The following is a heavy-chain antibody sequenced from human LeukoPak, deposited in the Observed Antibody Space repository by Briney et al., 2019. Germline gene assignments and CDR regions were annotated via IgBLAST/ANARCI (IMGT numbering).Heavy chain of an antibody. J-gene: IGHJ5*02. V-gene: IGHV4-34*01. Sequence: PSETLSLTCAVYGGSFSGYYWSWIRQPPGKGLEWIGEINHSGSTNYNPSLKSRVTISVDTSKNQFSLKLSSVTAADTAVYYCARGGITMVRGVATLNWFDPWGQGTQVTVSS. CDR2: INHSGST. D-gene: IGHD3-10*01. CDR1: GGSFSGYY. CDR3: ARGGITMVRGVATLNWFDP.